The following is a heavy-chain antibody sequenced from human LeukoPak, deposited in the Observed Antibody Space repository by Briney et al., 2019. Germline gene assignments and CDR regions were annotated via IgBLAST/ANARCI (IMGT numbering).Heavy chain of an antibody. CDR1: GFTFSGSA. J-gene: IGHJ4*02. Sequence: PGRSLRLSCAASGFTFSGSAMHWVRQASGKGLEWVGRIRFKANIYATAYAASVKGRFTISRDDSKHTAYLQMNSLKTEATAVYYCTMTTVTPSLGYWGQGTLVTVSS. CDR3: TMTTVTPSLGY. CDR2: IRFKANIYAT. V-gene: IGHV3-73*01. D-gene: IGHD4-17*01.